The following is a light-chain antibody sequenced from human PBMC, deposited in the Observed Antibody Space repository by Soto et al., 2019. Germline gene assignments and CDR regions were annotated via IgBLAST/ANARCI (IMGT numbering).Light chain of an antibody. J-gene: IGLJ2*01. V-gene: IGLV2-14*01. CDR3: GSYTSSSTVV. CDR1: SSDVGGYNY. Sequence: QSALTQPASVSGSPGQSITISCTGTSSDVGGYNYVSWSQQHPGKAPQLMIYEVSNRPSGVSNRFSGSKSGNTASLTISGLQAEDEADYYCGSYTSSSTVVFGGGTKVTVL. CDR2: EVS.